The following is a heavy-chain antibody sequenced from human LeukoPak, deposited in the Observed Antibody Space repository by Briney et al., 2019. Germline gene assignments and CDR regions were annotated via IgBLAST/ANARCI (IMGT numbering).Heavy chain of an antibody. CDR2: KNPTTGNT. V-gene: IGHV1-8*01. Sequence: GASVKVACKASGHSFANAAVIWVRQATGEGLAGMGWKNPTTGNTGLPHSSQGRVTHTTDPPISTAFMDLTSLRSEDAAVYYCTRGAPSGYYYPWGQGTLVTVPS. D-gene: IGHD3-22*01. CDR1: GHSFANAA. CDR3: TRGAPSGYYYP. J-gene: IGHJ5*01.